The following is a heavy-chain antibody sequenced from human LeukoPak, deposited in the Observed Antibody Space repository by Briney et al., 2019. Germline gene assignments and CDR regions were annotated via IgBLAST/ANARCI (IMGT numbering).Heavy chain of an antibody. CDR3: ARQGGAAWPTFDY. V-gene: IGHV4-59*01. CDR2: IYYSGST. Sequence: PSETLSLTCTVSGGSISSYYWSWIRQPPGKGLEWIGYIYYSGSTNYNPSLKSRVTISVDTSKNQLSLKLSSVTAADTAVYYCARQGGAAWPTFDYWGQGTLVTVSS. J-gene: IGHJ4*02. D-gene: IGHD4/OR15-4a*01. CDR1: GGSISSYY.